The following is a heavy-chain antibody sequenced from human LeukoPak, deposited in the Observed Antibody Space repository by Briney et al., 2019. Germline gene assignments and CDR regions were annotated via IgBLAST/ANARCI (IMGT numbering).Heavy chain of an antibody. J-gene: IGHJ4*02. CDR2: ISGSGGST. CDR3: AKDDSSGYYPTEFDY. D-gene: IGHD3-22*01. Sequence: PGGSLRLSCAASGFTFSSYAMSWVRQAPGKGLEWVSAISGSGGSTYYADSVKGRFTISRDNSKNTLYLQMNSLRAEDTAVYYCAKDDSSGYYPTEFDYWGQGTLVTVSS. CDR1: GFTFSSYA. V-gene: IGHV3-23*01.